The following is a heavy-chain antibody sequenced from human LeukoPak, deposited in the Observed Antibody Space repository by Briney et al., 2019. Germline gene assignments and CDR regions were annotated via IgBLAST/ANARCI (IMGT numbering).Heavy chain of an antibody. J-gene: IGHJ4*02. V-gene: IGHV3-30-3*01. CDR3: VRDLNQQWMVSYYFDY. D-gene: IGHD6-19*01. Sequence: GRSLRLSCAASGFTFSTYAMHWVRQAPGKGLEWVAIISYDGTKQYYADSVKGRFTISRDNSKNTLYLQMNSLRPEDAAVYFCVRDLNQQWMVSYYFDYWGQGSLVTVSS. CDR2: ISYDGTKQ. CDR1: GFTFSTYA.